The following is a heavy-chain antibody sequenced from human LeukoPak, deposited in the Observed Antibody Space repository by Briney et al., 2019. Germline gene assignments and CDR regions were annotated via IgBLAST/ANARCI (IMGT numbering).Heavy chain of an antibody. CDR3: ARGKTSQNIVTRKTYNWFDP. D-gene: IGHD2/OR15-2a*01. Sequence: GGSLRLSCAASGFTFSSYNMNWVRQAPGKGLEWVSSISSSSDYIYYADSVKGRFTISRDNAKNSLYLQIKSLRAEDTAVYYCARGKTSQNIVTRKTYNWFDPWGQGTLVTVSS. CDR1: GFTFSSYN. J-gene: IGHJ5*02. CDR2: ISSSSDYI. V-gene: IGHV3-21*01.